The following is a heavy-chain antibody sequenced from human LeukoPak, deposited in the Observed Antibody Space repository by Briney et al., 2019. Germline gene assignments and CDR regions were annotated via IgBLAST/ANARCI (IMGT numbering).Heavy chain of an antibody. CDR1: GFTFSSYS. J-gene: IGHJ5*02. D-gene: IGHD3-10*01. CDR2: ISSSSSYI. V-gene: IGHV3-21*01. Sequence: GRSLRLSCAASGFTFSSYSMNWVRQAPGKGLEWVSSISSSSSYIYYADSVKGRFTISRDNAKNSLYLQMNSLRAEDMAVYYCARFAFGELLGFDPWGQGTLVTVSS. CDR3: ARFAFGELLGFDP.